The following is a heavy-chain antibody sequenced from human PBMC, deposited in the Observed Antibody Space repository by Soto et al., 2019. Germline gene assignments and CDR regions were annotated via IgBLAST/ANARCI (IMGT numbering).Heavy chain of an antibody. J-gene: IGHJ6*02. Sequence: GGSLRLSCAASGFTFSSYSMNWVRQAPGKGLEWVSSISSSSSYIYYADSVKGRFTISRDNAKNSLYLQMNSLRAEDTAVYYCARVDCISTSCYDGRYYYYGMDVWGQGTTVTVSS. CDR2: ISSSSSYI. V-gene: IGHV3-21*01. CDR1: GFTFSSYS. D-gene: IGHD2-2*01. CDR3: ARVDCISTSCYDGRYYYYGMDV.